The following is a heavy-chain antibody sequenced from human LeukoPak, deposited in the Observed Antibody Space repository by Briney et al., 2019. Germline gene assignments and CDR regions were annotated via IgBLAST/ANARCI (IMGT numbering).Heavy chain of an antibody. V-gene: IGHV3-23*01. CDR3: ARDSLGYCSSTSCPVGMDV. J-gene: IGHJ6*02. CDR1: GFTFSSYA. Sequence: GGSLRLSCAASGFTFSSYAMSWVRQAPGKGLEWVSAISGSGGSTYYADSVKGRFTISRDNSKNTLYLQMNSLRAEDTAVYYCARDSLGYCSSTSCPVGMDVWGQGTTVTVSS. CDR2: ISGSGGST. D-gene: IGHD2-2*01.